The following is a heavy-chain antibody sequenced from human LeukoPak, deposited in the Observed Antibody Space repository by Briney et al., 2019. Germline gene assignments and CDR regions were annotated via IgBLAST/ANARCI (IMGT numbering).Heavy chain of an antibody. CDR3: ARDLHSYGY. J-gene: IGHJ4*02. D-gene: IGHD5-18*01. V-gene: IGHV3-48*01. Sequence: GGSLRLSCAASGFTFSSYAMNWVRQAPGKGLEWVSYISSSSSTIYYADSVKGRFTISRDNAKNSLYLQMNSLRAEDTAVYYRARDLHSYGYWGQGTLVTVSS. CDR2: ISSSSSTI. CDR1: GFTFSSYA.